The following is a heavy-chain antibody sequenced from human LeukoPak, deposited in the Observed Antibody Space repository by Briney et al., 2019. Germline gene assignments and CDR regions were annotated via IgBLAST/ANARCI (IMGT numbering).Heavy chain of an antibody. V-gene: IGHV3-7*03. CDR3: AKSVHRGYPT. CDR2: IKQDGSEK. Sequence: GGSLRLSCAASGFTFNNYWMTWVRQAPGKGLQWVANIKQDGSEKYYVDSVKGRITISRDNSKNTLYLQMNSLRAEDTAVYYCAKSVHRGYPTWGQGTLVTVSS. CDR1: GFTFNNYW. D-gene: IGHD5-12*01. J-gene: IGHJ4*02.